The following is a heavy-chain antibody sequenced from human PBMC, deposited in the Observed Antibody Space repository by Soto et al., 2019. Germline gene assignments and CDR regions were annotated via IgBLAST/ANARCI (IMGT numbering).Heavy chain of an antibody. CDR2: IRSKANSYAT. CDR1: GFTFSGSA. CDR3: ATVRLYSNYHDFDY. D-gene: IGHD4-4*01. J-gene: IGHJ4*02. Sequence: PGGSLRLSCAASGFTFSGSAMHWVRQASGKGLEWVGRIRSKANSYATAYAASVKGRFTISRDDSKNTAYLQMSSLKTEDTAVYYCATVRLYSNYHDFDYWGQGTLVTVSS. V-gene: IGHV3-73*01.